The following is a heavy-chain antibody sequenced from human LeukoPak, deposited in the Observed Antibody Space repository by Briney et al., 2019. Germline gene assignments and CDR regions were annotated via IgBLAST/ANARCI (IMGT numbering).Heavy chain of an antibody. CDR2: IIPIFGIA. D-gene: IGHD3-22*01. CDR1: GGTFSSYA. J-gene: IGHJ4*02. Sequence: GASVKVSCKASGGTFSSYAISWVRQAPGQGLEWMGRIIPIFGIANYAQKFQGRVTITADKSTSTAYMELSSLRSEDTAVYYCARVIDSSGYYYFDYWGQGTLVTVSS. CDR3: ARVIDSSGYYYFDY. V-gene: IGHV1-69*04.